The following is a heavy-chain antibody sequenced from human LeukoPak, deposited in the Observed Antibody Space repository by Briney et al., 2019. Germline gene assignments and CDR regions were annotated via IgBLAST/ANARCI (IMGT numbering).Heavy chain of an antibody. CDR3: AKNLGPFDV. Sequence: PGGSLRLSCAASGFTLNDFAMTWVRQAPGKGLEWVSSIGDAGTYYADSVKGRFTISRDNSKNMLYLQLNSLRAGDMAMYYCAKNLGPFDVRGQGTMVTVSS. V-gene: IGHV3-23*01. D-gene: IGHD3-16*01. J-gene: IGHJ3*01. CDR2: IGDAGT. CDR1: GFTLNDFA.